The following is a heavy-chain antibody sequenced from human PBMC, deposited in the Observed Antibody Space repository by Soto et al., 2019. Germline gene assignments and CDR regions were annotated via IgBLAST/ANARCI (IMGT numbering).Heavy chain of an antibody. CDR3: ARGRLPHYDFWSGYSLYFDY. CDR2: IYYSGST. V-gene: IGHV4-30-4*01. CDR1: GGSISSGDYY. Sequence: LSLTCTVSGGSISSGDYYWSWIREPPGKGLEWIGYIYYSGSTYYNPSLKSRVTISVDTSKNQFSLKLSSVTAADTAVYYCARGRLPHYDFWSGYSLYFDYWGQGTLVTVSS. J-gene: IGHJ4*02. D-gene: IGHD3-3*01.